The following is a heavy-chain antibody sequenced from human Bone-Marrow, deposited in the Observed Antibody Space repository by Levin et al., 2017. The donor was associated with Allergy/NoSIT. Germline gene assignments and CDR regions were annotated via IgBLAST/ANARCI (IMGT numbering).Heavy chain of an antibody. CDR3: AHSFWNGYCSGGTCGRFDP. CDR1: GFSLNTFGVG. D-gene: IGHD2-15*01. J-gene: IGHJ5*02. Sequence: SGPTLVKPTQTLTLTCTFSGFSLNTFGVGVGWIRQPPGKALEWLGIIYWNDDKRYSPSVKNRLTLTKDTSKNQVVLRMIDMDPLDTGTYYCAHSFWNGYCSGGTCGRFDPWGQGTLVTVAS. CDR2: IYWNDDK. V-gene: IGHV2-5*01.